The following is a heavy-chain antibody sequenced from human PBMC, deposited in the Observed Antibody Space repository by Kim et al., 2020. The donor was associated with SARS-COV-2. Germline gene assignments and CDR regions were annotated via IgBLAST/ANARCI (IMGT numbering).Heavy chain of an antibody. CDR2: IKSKTDGGTT. CDR3: TTDLILGYCSSTSCYREGDAFDI. Sequence: GGSLRLSCAASGFTFSNAWMSWVRQAPGKGLEWVGRIKSKTDGGTTDYAAPVKGRFTISRDDSKNTLYLQMNSLKTEDTAVYYCTTDLILGYCSSTSCYREGDAFDIWGQGTMVTVSS. V-gene: IGHV3-15*01. CDR1: GFTFSNAW. D-gene: IGHD2-2*02. J-gene: IGHJ3*02.